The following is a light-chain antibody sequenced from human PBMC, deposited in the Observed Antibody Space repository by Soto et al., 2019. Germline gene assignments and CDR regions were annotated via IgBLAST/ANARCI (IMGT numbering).Light chain of an antibody. CDR1: QSVSSSY. CDR3: QQYGSSPST. Sequence: EIVLTQSPVTLSLSTGERATLSCRASQSVSSSYLAWYQQKPGQAPRLLIYGASSRATGIPDRFSGSGSGTDFTLTIIRLEPEDFAVYYCQQYGSSPSTFGQGTRLEI. V-gene: IGKV3-20*01. J-gene: IGKJ5*01. CDR2: GAS.